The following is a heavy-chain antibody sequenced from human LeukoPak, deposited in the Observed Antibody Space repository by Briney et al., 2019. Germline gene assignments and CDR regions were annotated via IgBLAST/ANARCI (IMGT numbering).Heavy chain of an antibody. D-gene: IGHD3-16*01. CDR2: TYYRSKWYN. V-gene: IGHV6-1*01. J-gene: IGHJ4*02. CDR1: GDSLSSNSAT. CDR3: ARGNGYPFDY. Sequence: SQALSLTCAISGDSLSSNSATWNWVRQSPSRDLEWPGRTYYRSKWYNDYAVSVKGRVTINPDASMKQFSLQLNSVTPEDTAMYYCARGNGYPFDYWGQGTLVTVSS.